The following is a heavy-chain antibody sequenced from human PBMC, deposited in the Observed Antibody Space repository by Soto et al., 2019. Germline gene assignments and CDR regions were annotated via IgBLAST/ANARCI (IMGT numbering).Heavy chain of an antibody. CDR1: GFIFSNYA. CDR3: TKGGIPRRYNIPKVDFDY. CDR2: ISGSGATT. J-gene: IGHJ4*02. V-gene: IGHV3-23*01. Sequence: EVHLLESGGDLVQRGGSLRLSCAASGFIFSNYAMSWVRQAPGKGLEWVSAISGSGATTYYPDSVKGRFTISRDNSKNPLYLQMNRRRAEDPGVYYCTKGGIPRRYNIPKVDFDYWGQGSLVTVSS. D-gene: IGHD1-1*01.